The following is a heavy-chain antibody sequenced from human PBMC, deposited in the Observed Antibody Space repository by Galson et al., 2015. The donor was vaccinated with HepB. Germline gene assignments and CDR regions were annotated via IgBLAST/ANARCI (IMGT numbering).Heavy chain of an antibody. J-gene: IGHJ3*02. CDR2: INPNSGVT. CDR1: GYTFIAYY. CDR3: AGDGLRFFDSVLPNDAFDI. V-gene: IGHV1-2*06. Sequence: SVKVSCKASGYTFIAYYMHWVRQAPGQGPEWMGRINPNSGVTNYAQKFQGRVTLTRDTSISTAYMELSSLRSDDTAVYYCAGDGLRFFDSVLPNDAFDIWGQGTMVTVSS. D-gene: IGHD3-9*01.